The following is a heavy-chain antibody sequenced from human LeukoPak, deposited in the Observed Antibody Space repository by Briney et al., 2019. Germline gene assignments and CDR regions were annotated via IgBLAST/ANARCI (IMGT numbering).Heavy chain of an antibody. CDR1: GFIFSSYT. V-gene: IGHV3-23*01. Sequence: PGGSLRLSCAASGFIFSSYTMSWVRQAPGKGLEWVSAISGSGGSTYYADSVKGRFTISRDNSKNTLYLQMNSLRAEDTAVYYCAKDRGYIRAFRNWFDPWGQGTLVTVSS. CDR3: AKDRGYIRAFRNWFDP. CDR2: ISGSGGST. D-gene: IGHD5-24*01. J-gene: IGHJ5*02.